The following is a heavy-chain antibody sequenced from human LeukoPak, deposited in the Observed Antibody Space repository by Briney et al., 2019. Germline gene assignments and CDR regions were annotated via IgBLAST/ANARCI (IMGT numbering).Heavy chain of an antibody. V-gene: IGHV3-7*01. CDR2: IKQDGSEK. J-gene: IGHJ4*02. CDR3: ASGGSYPGPFDS. Sequence: GGSLRLSCAASKFTFSSYWMSWVRQAPGKGLEWVANIKQDGSEKYYVDSLKGRFTISRDKAKNSLILQMNSLRAEDTAVYYCASGGSYPGPFDSWGQGTLVTVSS. D-gene: IGHD1-26*01. CDR1: KFTFSSYW.